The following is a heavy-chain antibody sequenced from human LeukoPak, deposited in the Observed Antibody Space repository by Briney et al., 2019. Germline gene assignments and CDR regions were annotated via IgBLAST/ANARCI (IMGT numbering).Heavy chain of an antibody. CDR2: FYQSGNT. CDR1: GGSISSGGYS. CDR3: ARHYGGKGLDH. Sequence: SETLSLTCAVSGGSISSGGYSWSWIRQPPGEGLEWIGYFYQSGNTYYNPSLKSRLSISVDRSKNQFSLKLNSVTAADTAVYYCARHYGGKGLDHWGQGTLVTVSS. V-gene: IGHV4-30-2*01. J-gene: IGHJ4*02. D-gene: IGHD4-23*01.